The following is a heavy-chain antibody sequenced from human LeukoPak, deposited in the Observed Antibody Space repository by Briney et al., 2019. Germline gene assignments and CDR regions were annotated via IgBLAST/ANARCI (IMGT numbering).Heavy chain of an antibody. CDR3: AKTYYYDSSVGY. CDR2: IRYDGSNK. Sequence: AGGSLRLSCAASGFTFSSYGMHWVRQAPGKGLEWVAFIRYDGSNKYYADSVKGRFTISRDNSENTLYLQMNSLRAEDTAVYYCAKTYYYDSSVGYWGQGTLVTVSS. J-gene: IGHJ4*02. V-gene: IGHV3-30*02. D-gene: IGHD3-22*01. CDR1: GFTFSSYG.